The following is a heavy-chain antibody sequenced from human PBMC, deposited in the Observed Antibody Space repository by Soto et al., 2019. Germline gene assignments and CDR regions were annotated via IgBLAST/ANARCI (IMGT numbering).Heavy chain of an antibody. CDR3: ARARFSADWENAFDI. CDR2: IIPILGIA. J-gene: IGHJ3*02. Sequence: QVQLVQSGAEVKKPGSSVKVSCKASGGTFSSYTISWVRQAPGQGLEWMGRIIPILGIANYAQKFQGRVTNTADKSTXXXXXXXXXXXXEDXAVYYCARARFSADWENAFDIWGQGTMVTVSS. D-gene: IGHD3-10*01. V-gene: IGHV1-69*02. CDR1: GGTFSSYT.